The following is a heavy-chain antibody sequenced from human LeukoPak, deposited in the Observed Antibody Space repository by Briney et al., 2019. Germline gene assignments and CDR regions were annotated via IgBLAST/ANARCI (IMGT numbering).Heavy chain of an antibody. V-gene: IGHV4-39*01. J-gene: IGHJ3*02. CDR3: ARHGISLGYCSSTSCPTPDAFDI. Sequence: SETLSLTCTVSGGSISSSSYYWGWIRQPPGKGLEWIGSIYYSGSTYYNPSLKSRVTISVDTSKNQFSLKLSSVTAADTAAYYCARHGISLGYCSSTSCPTPDAFDIWGQGTMVTVSS. D-gene: IGHD2-2*01. CDR1: GGSISSSSYY. CDR2: IYYSGST.